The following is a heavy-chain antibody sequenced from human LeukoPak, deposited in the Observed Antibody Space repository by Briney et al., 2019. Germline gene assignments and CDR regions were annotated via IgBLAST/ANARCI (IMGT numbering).Heavy chain of an antibody. D-gene: IGHD3-10*01. CDR3: ARHENSGSGYYKY. J-gene: IGHJ4*02. Sequence: SETLSLTSTVSGGSITSYFWSWLRQPPGKALEWLGYIYYSGSTNYNPSLKSRVSISVDTSKNQFSLKLSSVTAADTAVYYCARHENSGSGYYKYWGQGTLVTVSS. CDR1: GGSITSYF. V-gene: IGHV4-59*08. CDR2: IYYSGST.